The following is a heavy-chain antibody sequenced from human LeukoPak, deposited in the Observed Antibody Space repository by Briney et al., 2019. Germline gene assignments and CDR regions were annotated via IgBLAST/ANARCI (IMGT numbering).Heavy chain of an antibody. V-gene: IGHV3-7*01. CDR2: INEDGSVQ. CDR1: GFPFSSYW. J-gene: IGHJ6*04. CDR3: VGQLLRAV. D-gene: IGHD2-2*01. Sequence: GGTLRLSCAASGFPFSSYWISWVRQPPGKGLEWVANINEDGSVQDYVDAVKGRFTISRDNAKNSLYLEINSLRVDDTAVYYCVGQLLRAVWGKGTTVTVSS.